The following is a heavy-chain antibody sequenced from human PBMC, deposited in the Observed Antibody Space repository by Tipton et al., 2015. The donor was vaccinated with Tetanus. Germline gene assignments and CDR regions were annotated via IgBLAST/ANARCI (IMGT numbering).Heavy chain of an antibody. Sequence: TLSLTCNVSGGSINTGDYYWSWIRQSPGKGLEWIGEINHSGSTTYSPSFKSRVTISVDTPKNQFSLKLTSLTVADTAVYYCARGGSYSYGPRGFDLWGRGTLVTVSS. J-gene: IGHJ2*01. CDR1: GGSINTGDYY. V-gene: IGHV4-34*01. D-gene: IGHD5-18*01. CDR2: INHSGST. CDR3: ARGGSYSYGPRGFDL.